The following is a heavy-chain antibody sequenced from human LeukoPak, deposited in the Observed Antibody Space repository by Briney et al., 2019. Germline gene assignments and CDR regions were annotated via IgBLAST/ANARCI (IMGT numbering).Heavy chain of an antibody. CDR3: AKDGRRATITGDAAFDI. D-gene: IGHD5-24*01. Sequence: GGPLRLSCAASGFTFSNYGMGWARQAPGKGLEGVAFIRYDGSNNNYADSVKGRFTISRDNSKNTLYLQMNSLRAEDTAVYYCAKDGRRATITGDAAFDIWGQGTMVTVS. V-gene: IGHV3-30*02. J-gene: IGHJ3*02. CDR1: GFTFSNYG. CDR2: IRYDGSNN.